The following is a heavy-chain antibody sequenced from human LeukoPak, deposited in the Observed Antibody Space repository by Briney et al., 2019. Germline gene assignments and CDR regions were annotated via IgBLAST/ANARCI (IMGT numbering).Heavy chain of an antibody. V-gene: IGHV3-30*02. D-gene: IGHD3-3*01. J-gene: IGHJ4*02. CDR2: IRYDGSNK. Sequence: PGGSLRLSCAASGFAFNNYGFHWVRQAPGKGLEWVAFIRYDGSNKYYADSVRGRFTISRDNSKNTLYLQMNSLRPEDTAVYYCAPDDFWSGYPDFWGQGALVTVSS. CDR3: APDDFWSGYPDF. CDR1: GFAFNNYG.